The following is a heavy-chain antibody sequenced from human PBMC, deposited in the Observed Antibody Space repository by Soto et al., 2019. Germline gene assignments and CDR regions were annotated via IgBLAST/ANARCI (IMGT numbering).Heavy chain of an antibody. CDR3: ARNNIDGLAL. CDR1: GYTFNSYD. CDR2: IGAYTGNT. J-gene: IGHJ6*02. V-gene: IGHV1-18*01. Sequence: QAQLVQPGAEVKKPGASVKVSCKVYGYTFNSYDFTWVRQAPGQGLEWMGWIGAYTGNTNYAEKFQGRVSLTIDASTSTASMELRSLTADDTARYYCARNNIDGLALWGQGTMVTVSS. D-gene: IGHD1-20*01.